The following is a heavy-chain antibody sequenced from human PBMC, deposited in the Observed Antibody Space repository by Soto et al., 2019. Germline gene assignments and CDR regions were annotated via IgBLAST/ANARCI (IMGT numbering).Heavy chain of an antibody. CDR1: GYTFTSYG. V-gene: IGHV1-18*01. D-gene: IGHD1-7*01. J-gene: IGHJ2*01. CDR3: AREIRELSEVWYFDL. CDR2: ISAYNGNT. Sequence: QVQLVQSGAEVKKPGASVKVSCKASGYTFTSYGISWVRQAPGQGLEWMGWISAYNGNTNYAQKLQGRVTMTTDTSTSTAHMELRSLRSDDTAVYYCAREIRELSEVWYFDLWGRGTLVTVSS.